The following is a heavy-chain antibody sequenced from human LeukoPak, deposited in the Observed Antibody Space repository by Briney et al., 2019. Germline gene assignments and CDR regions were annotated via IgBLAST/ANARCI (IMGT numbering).Heavy chain of an antibody. CDR1: GFTFSSYA. V-gene: IGHV3-30-3*01. Sequence: GSLRLSCAASGFTFSSYAMHWVRQAPGKGLEWVAVISYDGSNKYYADSVKGRFTISRDNSKNTLYLQMNSLRAEDTAVYYCAKGGGVTTDPLEAGGDYWGQGTLVTVSS. J-gene: IGHJ4*02. CDR2: ISYDGSNK. CDR3: AKGGGVTTDPLEAGGDY. D-gene: IGHD4-17*01.